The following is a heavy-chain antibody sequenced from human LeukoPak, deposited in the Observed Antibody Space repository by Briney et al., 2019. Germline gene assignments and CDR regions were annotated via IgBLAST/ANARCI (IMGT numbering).Heavy chain of an antibody. CDR1: GGPFSGYY. CDR2: INHSGST. V-gene: IGHV4-34*01. D-gene: IGHD3-10*01. Sequence: SETLSLTCAVYGGPFSGYYWSWIRQPPGKGLEWIGEINHSGSTNYNPSLKSRVTISVDTSKNQFSLKLSSVTAADTAVYYCARVRAMVRGVWVDYWGQGTLVTVSS. J-gene: IGHJ4*02. CDR3: ARVRAMVRGVWVDY.